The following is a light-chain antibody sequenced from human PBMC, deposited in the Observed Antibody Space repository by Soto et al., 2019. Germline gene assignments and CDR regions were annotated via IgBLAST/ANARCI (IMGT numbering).Light chain of an antibody. V-gene: IGKV1-12*01. CDR3: QQANHFPLT. CDR2: GAS. J-gene: IGKJ4*01. Sequence: DIQMTQSPSSVSASIGDRVTITCRASQNIGTWLAWYQQKPGKAPKYLIYGASNLLGGVPSRFSGSGSGADFPLTITNLQAEDCASYYCQQANHFPLTFGGGTRVDIK. CDR1: QNIGTW.